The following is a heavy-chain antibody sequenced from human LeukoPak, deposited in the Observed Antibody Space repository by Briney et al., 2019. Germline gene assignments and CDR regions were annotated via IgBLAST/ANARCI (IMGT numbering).Heavy chain of an antibody. Sequence: GGSLRLSCAASGFTFTSYTMNWVRQAPGKGLERVSSISSSSSYIYYADSLKGRFTISRDNAKNSLYLQMNSLRAEDTAVYYCALQNDSSPFDYWGQGTLVTVSS. CDR1: GFTFTSYT. CDR3: ALQNDSSPFDY. D-gene: IGHD3-22*01. J-gene: IGHJ4*02. V-gene: IGHV3-21*04. CDR2: ISSSSSYI.